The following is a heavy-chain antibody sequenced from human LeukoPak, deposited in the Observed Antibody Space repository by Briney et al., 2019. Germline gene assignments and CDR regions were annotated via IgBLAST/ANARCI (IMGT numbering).Heavy chain of an antibody. CDR3: AHLYQLASFDY. Sequence: SGPTLVNPTQTLTLTCTFSGFSLSTSGVGVGWIRQPPGKALEWLALIYWDDDKRYSPSLKCRLTITKDTSKNQVVLTMTNVDPVDTATYYCAHLYQLASFDYWGQGTLVTVSS. CDR2: IYWDDDK. CDR1: GFSLSTSGVG. J-gene: IGHJ4*02. D-gene: IGHD2-2*01. V-gene: IGHV2-5*02.